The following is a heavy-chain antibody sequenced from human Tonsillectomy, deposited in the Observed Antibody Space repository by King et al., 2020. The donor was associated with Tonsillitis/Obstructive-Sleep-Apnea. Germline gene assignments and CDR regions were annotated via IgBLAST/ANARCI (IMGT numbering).Heavy chain of an antibody. J-gene: IGHJ5*02. V-gene: IGHV3-48*02. Sequence: VQLVESGGGLVQPGGSLRLSCAASGFTFSSYSMNWVRQAPGKGLEWVSYISSSSSTIYYADSVKGRFTISRDNAKNSLYLQMNSLRDEDTAVYYCAGDGIEYYYGSASFDPWGQGTLVTVSS. D-gene: IGHD3-10*01. CDR2: ISSSSSTI. CDR3: AGDGIEYYYGSASFDP. CDR1: GFTFSSYS.